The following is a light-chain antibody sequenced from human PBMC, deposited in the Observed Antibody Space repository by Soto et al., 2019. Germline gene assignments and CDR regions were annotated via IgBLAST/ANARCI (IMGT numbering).Light chain of an antibody. V-gene: IGKV3-15*01. CDR1: QSVSSN. J-gene: IGKJ5*01. CDR2: GAS. Sequence: EIVMMLSPATLSVSPGERATLSCRASQSVSSNLAWYQQKPGQAPRLLIYGASTRATGIPARFSGSGSGTELTLTINSLQSEDFAVYYCQQYNNWPPQITFGQGTRLEIK. CDR3: QQYNNWPPQIT.